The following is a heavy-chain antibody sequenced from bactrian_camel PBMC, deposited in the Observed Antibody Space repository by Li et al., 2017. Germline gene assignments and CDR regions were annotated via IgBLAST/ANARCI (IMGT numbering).Heavy chain of an antibody. J-gene: IGHJ6*01. V-gene: IGHV3S40*01. CDR1: GSTYSRTC. Sequence: VQLVESGGGSVQAGGSLRLSCAASGSTYSRTCMGWFRQAPGKEREGVATIYHGGGRLYYADSVKGRFTISRDNAKNTVYLQMNSLKPEDRAVYYCVRPIQYAGSWGMGYWGQGTQVTVS. D-gene: IGHD6*01. CDR2: IYHGGGRL. CDR3: VRPIQYAGSWGMGY.